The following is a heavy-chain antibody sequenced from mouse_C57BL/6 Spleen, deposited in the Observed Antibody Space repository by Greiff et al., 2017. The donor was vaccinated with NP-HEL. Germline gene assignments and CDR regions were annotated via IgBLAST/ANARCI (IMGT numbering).Heavy chain of an antibody. CDR2: IRSKSNNYAT. CDR3: VRGAGDYGYWYFDV. J-gene: IGHJ1*03. V-gene: IGHV10-1*01. CDR1: GFSFNTYA. D-gene: IGHD2-4*01. Sequence: EVMLVESGGGLVQPKGSLKLSCAASGFSFNTYAMNWVRQAPGKGLEWVARIRSKSNNYATYYADSVKDRFTISRDDSESMLYLQMNNLKTEDTAMYYCVRGAGDYGYWYFDVWGTGTTVTVSS.